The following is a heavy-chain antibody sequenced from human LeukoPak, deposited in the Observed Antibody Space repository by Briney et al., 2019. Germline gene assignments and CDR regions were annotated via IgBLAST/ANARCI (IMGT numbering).Heavy chain of an antibody. Sequence: KTSETLSLTCTVSGGSISSYYWSWIRQPPGKGLEWIGYIYYSGSTNYNPSLKSRVTISVDTSKNQFSLKLSSVTAADTAVYYCARDGRLDAFDIWGQGTMVTVSS. J-gene: IGHJ3*02. V-gene: IGHV4-59*12. D-gene: IGHD6-25*01. CDR3: ARDGRLDAFDI. CDR1: GGSISSYY. CDR2: IYYSGST.